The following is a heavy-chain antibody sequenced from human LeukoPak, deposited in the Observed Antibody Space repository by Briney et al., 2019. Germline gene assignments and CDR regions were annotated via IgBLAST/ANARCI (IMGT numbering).Heavy chain of an antibody. Sequence: GGSLRLSCAASGFTFSSYGMHWVRQAPGKGLEWVAVISYDGSNKYYADSVKGRFTISRDNSKNTLYLQMNSLRAEDTAVYYCARTASAAADLRGYFQHWGQGTLVTVSS. V-gene: IGHV3-30*03. D-gene: IGHD6-13*01. CDR2: ISYDGSNK. J-gene: IGHJ1*01. CDR1: GFTFSSYG. CDR3: ARTASAAADLRGYFQH.